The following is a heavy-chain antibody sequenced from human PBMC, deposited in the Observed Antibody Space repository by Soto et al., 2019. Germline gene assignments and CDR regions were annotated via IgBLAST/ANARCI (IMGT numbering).Heavy chain of an antibody. CDR3: ARVGYYAYVWGSYGLAH. CDR1: GYIFAGYY. CDR2: INPNGGAT. V-gene: IGHV1-2*02. J-gene: IGHJ4*02. D-gene: IGHD3-16*02. Sequence: QVQLVQSGAEVKMPGASVKVSCKASGYIFAGYYMAWVRQAPGQGLEWMGWINPNGGATDYPPQFQDRVTMPRDMSITTAYMDLTRLTSADTAVYYCARVGYYAYVWGSYGLAHWGQGTLITVSS.